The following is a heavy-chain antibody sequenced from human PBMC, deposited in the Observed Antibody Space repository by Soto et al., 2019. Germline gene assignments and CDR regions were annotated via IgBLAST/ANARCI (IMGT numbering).Heavy chain of an antibody. V-gene: IGHV1-69*01. J-gene: IGHJ4*02. CDR3: AIEAWGGWSHYFHY. CDR2: IIPIFGTA. CDR1: GGTFSSYA. Sequence: QVPLVQSGAEVKKPGSSVKVSCKASGGTFSSYAISWVRQAPGQGLEWMGGIIPIFGTANYAQKFQGRFTITADESTSTGYMELSSLRSEDTAVYYCAIEAWGGWSHYFHYWGQGTMVTVSS. D-gene: IGHD6-19*01.